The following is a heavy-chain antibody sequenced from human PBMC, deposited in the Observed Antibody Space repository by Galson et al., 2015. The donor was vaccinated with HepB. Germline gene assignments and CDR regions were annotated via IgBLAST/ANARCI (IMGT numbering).Heavy chain of an antibody. J-gene: IGHJ6*02. CDR3: ARVGISPYYYYGMDV. Sequence: SLRLSCAASGFTFSSYSMNWVRQAPGKGLEWVSYISSSSSTIQYADSVKGRFTISRDNAKNSLYLQMNSLRAEDTAVYYCARVGISPYYYYGMDVWGQGTTVTVS. D-gene: IGHD3-10*01. CDR2: ISSSSSTI. CDR1: GFTFSSYS. V-gene: IGHV3-48*01.